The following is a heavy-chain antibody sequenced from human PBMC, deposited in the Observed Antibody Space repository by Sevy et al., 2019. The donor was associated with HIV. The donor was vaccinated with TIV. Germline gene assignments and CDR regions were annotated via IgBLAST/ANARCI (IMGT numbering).Heavy chain of an antibody. CDR2: ISGSGGST. V-gene: IGHV3-23*01. Sequence: GGSLRLSCAASGFTFSSYAMSWVRQAPGKGLEWVSAISGSGGSTYYADSVKGRFTISRDNSKNTLYLQMNSLRAEDTAVYYCAKDPLITTFGVVIHYFDYWGQGTLVTVSS. D-gene: IGHD3-3*01. CDR1: GFTFSSYA. J-gene: IGHJ4*02. CDR3: AKDPLITTFGVVIHYFDY.